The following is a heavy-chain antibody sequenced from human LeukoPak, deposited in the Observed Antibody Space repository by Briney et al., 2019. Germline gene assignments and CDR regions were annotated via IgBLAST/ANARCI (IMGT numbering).Heavy chain of an antibody. J-gene: IGHJ4*02. D-gene: IGHD4-23*01. CDR2: IASDGSST. Sequence: GGSLRLSCAASGFTFSSYWMNWVCQAPGKGLVWVSRIASDGSSTTYADSVKGRISISRDNAKNTLYLQMNSLRVEDTAVYYCARGRPHGNDYWGQGTLVTVSS. CDR1: GFTFSSYW. V-gene: IGHV3-74*01. CDR3: ARGRPHGNDY.